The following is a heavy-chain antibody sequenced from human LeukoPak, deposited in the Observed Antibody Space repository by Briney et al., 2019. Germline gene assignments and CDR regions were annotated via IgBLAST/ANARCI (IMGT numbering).Heavy chain of an antibody. D-gene: IGHD1-26*01. V-gene: IGHV4-34*01. CDR3: ARESGSYAPEWGFDY. J-gene: IGHJ4*02. CDR2: INHSGST. Sequence: SETLSLTCAVYGGSFSGYYWSWIRQPPGKGLEWIGEINHSGSTNYNPSLKSRVTISVDTSKNQFSLKLSSVTAADTAVYCCARESGSYAPEWGFDYWGQGTLVTVSS. CDR1: GGSFSGYY.